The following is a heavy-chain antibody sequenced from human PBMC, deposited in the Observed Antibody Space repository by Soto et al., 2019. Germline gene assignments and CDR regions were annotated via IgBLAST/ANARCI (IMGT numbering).Heavy chain of an antibody. CDR2: IKTKSDGATT. D-gene: IGHD1-7*01. Sequence: GGSLRLSCAASGFTFSNAWMNWVRQAPGKGLEWVGRIKTKSDGATTDYAAPVKGRFTISRDDSRNTLYLQMNSLKAEDTAVYYCTALTGTTMALDYWGQGTLVTVSS. J-gene: IGHJ4*02. V-gene: IGHV3-15*01. CDR3: TALTGTTMALDY. CDR1: GFTFSNAW.